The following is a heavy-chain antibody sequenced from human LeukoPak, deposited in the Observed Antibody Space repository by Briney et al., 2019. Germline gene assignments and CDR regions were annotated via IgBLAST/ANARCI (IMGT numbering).Heavy chain of an antibody. V-gene: IGHV3-30-3*01. J-gene: IGHJ4*02. D-gene: IGHD6-6*01. CDR2: ISYDGSNK. CDR3: AREAYSSSSAFDY. Sequence: PGGSLRLSCAGSGFTFSSHWIGWVRQAPGKGLEWVAVISYDGSNKYYADSVKGRFTISRDNSKNTLYLQMNSLRAEDTAVYYCAREAYSSSSAFDYWGQGTLVTVSS. CDR1: GFTFSSHW.